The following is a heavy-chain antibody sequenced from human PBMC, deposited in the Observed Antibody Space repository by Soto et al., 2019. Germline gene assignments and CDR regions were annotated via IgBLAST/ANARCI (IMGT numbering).Heavy chain of an antibody. CDR1: GFTVSNYH. Sequence: EVQLVESGGGLVQPGGSLRLSCAASGFTVSNYHMNWVRRAPGKGLEWVSVIYTAGSADFADSGKGRFSISRDDSKNIHYLQTISLISEDPAVYYCARDHSCSYHYFNYWGQGTHVTVSA. CDR2: IYTAGSA. CDR3: ARDHSCSYHYFNY. D-gene: IGHD6-13*01. J-gene: IGHJ4*02. V-gene: IGHV3-66*01.